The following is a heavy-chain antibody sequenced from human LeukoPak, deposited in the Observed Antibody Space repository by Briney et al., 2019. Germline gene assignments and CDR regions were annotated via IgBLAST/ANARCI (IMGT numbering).Heavy chain of an antibody. V-gene: IGHV3-48*01. D-gene: IGHD6-25*01. CDR2: ISASSGTI. Sequence: GGSLRLSCSASGFAFSSYGMNWVRQAPGKGLEWVSYISASSGTIFYADSAKGRFTVSRDNAKNSLYLQMNSLRAEDTGVYCCAREAGSVDHWGQGTLVTVSS. CDR1: GFAFSSYG. CDR3: AREAGSVDH. J-gene: IGHJ4*02.